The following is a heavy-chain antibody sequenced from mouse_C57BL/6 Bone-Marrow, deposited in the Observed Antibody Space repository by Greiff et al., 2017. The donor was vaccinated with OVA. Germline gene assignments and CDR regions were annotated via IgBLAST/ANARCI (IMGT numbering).Heavy chain of an antibody. V-gene: IGHV1-7*01. CDR1: GYTFTSSW. CDR3: ARGVLRFLVGV. Sequence: QVPLQLSGAELSKPGASVKLSCKASGYTFTSSWMHWVKLRPGSGLEWIGYINPSCGYTKYNQTFKDKATLTADKSSSTAYMQLSSLTYEDAAVDYCARGVLRFLVGVWGTGTTVTVSS. CDR2: INPSCGYT. J-gene: IGHJ1*03. D-gene: IGHD1-1*01.